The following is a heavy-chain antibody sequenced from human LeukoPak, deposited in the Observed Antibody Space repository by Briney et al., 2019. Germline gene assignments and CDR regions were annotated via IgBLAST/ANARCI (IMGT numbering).Heavy chain of an antibody. V-gene: IGHV3-33*01. CDR3: ARDYCTSTSCVDY. CDR1: GFTFSNYG. Sequence: GGSLRLSCAASGFTFSNYGFHWVRQAPGKGLEWVAVIWYDGSKKYYADSVKGRFTISRDNSKNTLYLQMSSLRAEDTAVYYCARDYCTSTSCVDYWGQGTLVTGSS. J-gene: IGHJ4*02. D-gene: IGHD2-2*01. CDR2: IWYDGSKK.